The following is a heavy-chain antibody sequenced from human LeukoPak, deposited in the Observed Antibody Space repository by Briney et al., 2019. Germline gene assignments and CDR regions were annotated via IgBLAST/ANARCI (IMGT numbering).Heavy chain of an antibody. J-gene: IGHJ4*02. CDR3: TTDVQWNYLYYFDY. CDR1: GFTFSNAW. D-gene: IGHD1-7*01. V-gene: IGHV3-15*01. Sequence: PGRSLRLSCAASGFTFSNAWMSWVRQAPGKGLEWVGRIKSKTDGGTTDYAAPVKGRFTISRDDSKNTLYLQMNSLKTEDTAVYYCTTDVQWNYLYYFDYWGQGTLVTVSS. CDR2: IKSKTDGGTT.